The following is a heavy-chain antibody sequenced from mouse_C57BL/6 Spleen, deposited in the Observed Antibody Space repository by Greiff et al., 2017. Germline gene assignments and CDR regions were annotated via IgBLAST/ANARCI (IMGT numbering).Heavy chain of an antibody. CDR2: ISGGGGNT. V-gene: IGHV5-9*01. CDR3: ARHGGSTVVATKAMDY. Sequence: EVMLVESGGGLVKPGGSLKLSCAASGFTFSSYTMSWVRQTPEKRLEWVATISGGGGNTYYPDSVKGRFTISSDNAKNTLYLQMSSLRSEDTALYYCARHGGSTVVATKAMDYWGQGTSVTVSS. J-gene: IGHJ4*01. CDR1: GFTFSSYT. D-gene: IGHD1-1*01.